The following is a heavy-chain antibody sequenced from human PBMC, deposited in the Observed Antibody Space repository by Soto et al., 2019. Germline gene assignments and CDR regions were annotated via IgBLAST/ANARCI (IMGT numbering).Heavy chain of an antibody. V-gene: IGHV4-31*03. D-gene: IGHD4-17*01. J-gene: IGHJ4*02. CDR3: ARGGGEMTTVTPGYGY. CDR1: GGSISSGGYY. Sequence: QVQLQESGPGLVKPSQTLSLTCTVSGGSISSGGYYWSWIRQHPGKGLEWIGYIYYSGSTYYNPSLTSRVTIAVDTSKNQFSLKLSSVNAADTAVYYCARGGGEMTTVTPGYGYWGQGTLVTVSS. CDR2: IYYSGST.